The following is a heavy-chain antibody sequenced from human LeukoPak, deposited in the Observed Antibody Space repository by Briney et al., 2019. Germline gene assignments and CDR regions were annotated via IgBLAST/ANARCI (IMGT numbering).Heavy chain of an antibody. V-gene: IGHV1-69*05. CDR2: IIPIFGTA. CDR3: ASFCSSTSCYRYRDDAFDI. CDR1: GGTLSSYA. J-gene: IGHJ3*02. Sequence: GASVKVSCKASGGTLSSYAISWVRQAPGQGLEWMGRIIPIFGTANYAQKFQGRVTITTDESTSTAYMELSSLRSEDTAVYYCASFCSSTSCYRYRDDAFDIWGQGTMVTVSS. D-gene: IGHD2-2*01.